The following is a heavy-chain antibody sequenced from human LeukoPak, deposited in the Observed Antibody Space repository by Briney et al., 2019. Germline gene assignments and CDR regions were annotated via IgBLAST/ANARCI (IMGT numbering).Heavy chain of an antibody. D-gene: IGHD3-3*01. CDR2: IRSSSDYI. J-gene: IGHJ4*02. Sequence: GGSLRLSCAASGFTFSSYDMNWVRQAPGKGLEWVSSIRSSSDYIYYADSVKGRFTISRDNAKNSLYLQMNSLRAEDTAVYYCARDRNTIFGVAAGYFGYWGQGTLVTVSS. V-gene: IGHV3-21*01. CDR3: ARDRNTIFGVAAGYFGY. CDR1: GFTFSSYD.